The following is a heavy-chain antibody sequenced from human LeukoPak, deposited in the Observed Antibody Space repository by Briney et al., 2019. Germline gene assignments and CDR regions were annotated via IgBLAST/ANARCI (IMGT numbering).Heavy chain of an antibody. V-gene: IGHV3-74*01. CDR2: INSDGSST. CDR3: AKSATTVVTPDYFDY. J-gene: IGHJ4*02. D-gene: IGHD4-23*01. Sequence: RGSLRLSCAASGFTFSSYWMHWVRQAPGKGLVWVSRINSDGSSTSYADSVKGRFTISRDNAKNTLYLQMNSLRAEDTAVYYCAKSATTVVTPDYFDYWGQGTLVTVSS. CDR1: GFTFSSYW.